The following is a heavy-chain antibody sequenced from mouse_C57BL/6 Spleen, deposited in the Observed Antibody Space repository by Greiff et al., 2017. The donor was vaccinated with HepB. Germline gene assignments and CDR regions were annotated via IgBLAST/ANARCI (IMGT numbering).Heavy chain of an antibody. Sequence: EVQGVESGGGLVQPKGSLKLSCAASGFSFNTYAMNWVRQAPGKGLEWVARIRSKSNNYATYYADSVTDRFTISRDDSESMLYLQMNTWKTEDTAIYYCVGQPQLGTYFDDRGQGTTLTVSS. CDR2: IRSKSNNYAT. D-gene: IGHD4-1*02. CDR1: GFSFNTYA. J-gene: IGHJ2*01. V-gene: IGHV10-1*01. CDR3: VGQPQLGTYFDD.